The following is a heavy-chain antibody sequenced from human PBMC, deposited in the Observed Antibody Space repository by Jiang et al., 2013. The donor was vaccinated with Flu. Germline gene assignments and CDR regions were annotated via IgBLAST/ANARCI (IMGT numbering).Heavy chain of an antibody. D-gene: IGHD2-2*01. V-gene: IGHV1-2*02. CDR3: ASFDCSSTSCYAGLEYYFDY. CDR1: GYTFTGYY. CDR2: INPNSGGT. Sequence: KASGYTFTGYYMHWVRQAPGQGLEWMGWINPNSGGTNYAQKFQGRVTXTGDTSTSTAYMELSRLRSDDTAVYYCASFDCSSTSCYAGLEYYFDYWGQGTLVTVSS. J-gene: IGHJ4*02.